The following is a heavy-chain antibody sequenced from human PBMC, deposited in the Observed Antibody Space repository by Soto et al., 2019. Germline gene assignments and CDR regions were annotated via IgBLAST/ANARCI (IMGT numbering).Heavy chain of an antibody. J-gene: IGHJ2*01. V-gene: IGHV3-23*01. CDR1: GFIFSAYA. Sequence: EGQLLESGGGLVQPGESLRLSCAASGFIFSAYAMTWVRQAPGKGLEWVSAISGAGGSAYADSVRGHFTISRDNSKQMLYLQMDNLRAEDTAVYYCVRRAGGAVVWYYDLWGRGTLVSVFS. CDR3: VRRAGGAVVWYYDL. D-gene: IGHD2-21*01. CDR2: ISGAGGSA.